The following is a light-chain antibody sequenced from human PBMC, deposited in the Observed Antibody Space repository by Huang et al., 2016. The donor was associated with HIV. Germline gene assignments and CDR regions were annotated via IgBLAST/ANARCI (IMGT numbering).Light chain of an antibody. CDR2: AAS. V-gene: IGKV1-39*01. CDR3: QQTYSSPWT. Sequence: DIQMTQSPSSLSASVGDRVTITCRASQSIRSYLNWYQQKPGKAPHVLIYAASSLQSGFPSRFSGSGSGTDFTLTISSLQPEDFVTYSCQQTYSSPWTFGQGTKVEIK. J-gene: IGKJ1*01. CDR1: QSIRSY.